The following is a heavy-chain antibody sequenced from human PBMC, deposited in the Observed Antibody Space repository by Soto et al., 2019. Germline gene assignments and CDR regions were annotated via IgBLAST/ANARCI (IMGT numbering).Heavy chain of an antibody. CDR3: AHGYPREMVRGVISVVSWFDP. J-gene: IGHJ5*02. Sequence: SGPTLVNPTQTLTLTCTFSGFSLSTSGVGVGWIRQPPGKALEWLALIYWNDDKRYSPSLKSRLTITKDTSKNQVVLTMTNMDPVDTATYYCAHGYPREMVRGVISVVSWFDPWGQGTLVTVSS. D-gene: IGHD3-10*01. CDR2: IYWNDDK. CDR1: GFSLSTSGVG. V-gene: IGHV2-5*01.